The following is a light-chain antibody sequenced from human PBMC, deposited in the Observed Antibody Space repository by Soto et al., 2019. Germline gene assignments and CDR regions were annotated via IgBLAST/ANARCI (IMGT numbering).Light chain of an antibody. CDR1: QNIFTY. J-gene: IGKJ2*01. CDR3: QHSYSSPT. Sequence: DIQVTQSPSSLPASVGARATITCRASQNIFTYLNWYQQRPGKAPNLLIYTTSNLQSGVPSRFSGSGSGTDFTLTISSLQPEDFATYYCQHSYSSPTFGRGTKVEIK. CDR2: TTS. V-gene: IGKV1-39*01.